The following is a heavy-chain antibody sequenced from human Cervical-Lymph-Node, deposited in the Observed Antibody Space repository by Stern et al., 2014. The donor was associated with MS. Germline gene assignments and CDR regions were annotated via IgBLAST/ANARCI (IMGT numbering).Heavy chain of an antibody. CDR1: GFTFDAYA. J-gene: IGHJ3*02. CDR3: AKDMSGSFRGGAFDS. CDR2: LRWNSGGR. D-gene: IGHD1-26*01. V-gene: IGHV3-9*01. Sequence: EVQLEESGADLVHPGRSLRLSCAASGFTFDAYAMHWVRQPQGQGLERVSGLRWNSGGRGYGDSVKGRFTISRDNAKNSLYLQMNSLRPEDTALYYCAKDMSGSFRGGAFDSWGQGTMVTVSS.